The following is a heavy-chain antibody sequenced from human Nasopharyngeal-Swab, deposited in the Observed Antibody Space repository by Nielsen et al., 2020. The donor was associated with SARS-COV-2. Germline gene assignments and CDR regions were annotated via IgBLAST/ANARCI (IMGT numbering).Heavy chain of an antibody. Sequence: PGKGLEWIGYIYYSGSTNYNPSLKSRVTISVDTSKNQFSLKLSSVTAADTAVYYCAKGGGSGSYYNDDAFDIWGQGTMVTVSS. D-gene: IGHD3-10*01. J-gene: IGHJ3*02. V-gene: IGHV4-59*13. CDR2: IYYSGST. CDR3: AKGGGSGSYYNDDAFDI.